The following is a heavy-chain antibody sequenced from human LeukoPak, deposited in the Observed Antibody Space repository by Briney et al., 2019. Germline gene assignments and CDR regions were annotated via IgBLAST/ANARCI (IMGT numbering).Heavy chain of an antibody. V-gene: IGHV3-13*01. Sequence: AGGSLRLSCAASGFTFSSFDMHWVRQPTGQGQEWVSTIGTASDTYYPGSVEGRFTLSRDNAKDSLYLQMNSLTAGDTAVYYCARGPPRGKYYYMDVWGKGTTVTVSS. D-gene: IGHD1-1*01. CDR1: GFTFSSFD. CDR3: ARGPPRGKYYYMDV. J-gene: IGHJ6*03. CDR2: IGTASDT.